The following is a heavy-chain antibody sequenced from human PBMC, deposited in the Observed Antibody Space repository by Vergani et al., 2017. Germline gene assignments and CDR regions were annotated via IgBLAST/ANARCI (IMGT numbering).Heavy chain of an antibody. J-gene: IGHJ4*02. D-gene: IGHD6-19*01. V-gene: IGHV3-15*01. CDR3: ASLEDTSGWYWQNVY. Sequence: EVQLVESGGVLVKPGGSLRLSCAASGFTFSNAWMSWVRQAPGKGLEWVGRIKSKTDGGTTDYAAPVKGRFTISREYSKNTLLLQMNSLKTEDTAVYYCASLEDTSGWYWQNVYWGQGTLVTVSS. CDR2: IKSKTDGGTT. CDR1: GFTFSNAW.